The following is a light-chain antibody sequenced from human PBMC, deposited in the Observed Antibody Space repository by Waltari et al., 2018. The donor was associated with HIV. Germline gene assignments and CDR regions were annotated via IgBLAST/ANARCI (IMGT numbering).Light chain of an antibody. V-gene: IGLV2-14*01. CDR3: TSSMPGGALL. CDR2: PAY. J-gene: IGLJ3*02. CDR1: TAAILNHHS. Sequence: QSALTQPASVSGSPGQTITISCSTSTAAILNHHSISWFRNPPNEAPPLTLLPAYIRTVGSPFRYSGSKTDTTASLTISGLQFEDEGDYYCTSSMPGGALLFGGGTKVTVL.